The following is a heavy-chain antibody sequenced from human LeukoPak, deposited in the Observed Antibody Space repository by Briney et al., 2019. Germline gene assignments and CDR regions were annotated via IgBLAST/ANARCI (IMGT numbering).Heavy chain of an antibody. V-gene: IGHV4-34*01. Sequence: SETLSLTCAVYGGSFSGYYWSWIRQPPGKGLEWIGEINHSGSTNYNPSLKSRATISVDTSKNQFSLKLSSVTAADTAVYYCACVTVSTGYCSGGSCFLDSNWFDPWGQGTLVTVSS. J-gene: IGHJ5*02. D-gene: IGHD2-15*01. CDR3: ACVTVSTGYCSGGSCFLDSNWFDP. CDR1: GGSFSGYY. CDR2: INHSGST.